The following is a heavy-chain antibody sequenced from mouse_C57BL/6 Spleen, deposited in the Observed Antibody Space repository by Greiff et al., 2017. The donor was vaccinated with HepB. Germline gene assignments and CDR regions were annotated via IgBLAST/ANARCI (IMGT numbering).Heavy chain of an antibody. CDR2: ISYDGSN. CDR1: GYSITSGYY. Sequence: ESGPGLVKPSQSLSLTCSVTGYSITSGYYWNWIRQFPGNKLEWMGYISYDGSNNYNPSLKNRISITRDTSKNQFFLKLNSVTTEDTATYYCARDGTGTVGFAYWGQGTLVTVSA. J-gene: IGHJ3*01. V-gene: IGHV3-6*01. D-gene: IGHD4-1*01. CDR3: ARDGTGTVGFAY.